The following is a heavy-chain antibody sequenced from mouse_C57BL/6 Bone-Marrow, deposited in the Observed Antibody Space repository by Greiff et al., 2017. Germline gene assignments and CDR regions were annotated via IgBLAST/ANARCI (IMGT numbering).Heavy chain of an antibody. V-gene: IGHV5-9*01. CDR1: GFTFSSYT. CDR3: AIHAYYRGPFGY. Sequence: EVMLVESGGGLVKPGGSLKLSCAASGFTFSSYTMSWVRQTPEKRLEWVATISGGGGNTYYPDSVKGRFTISRDNAKNTLYLQMSSLRSEDTALYYCAIHAYYRGPFGYWGQGATLTVSS. CDR2: ISGGGGNT. D-gene: IGHD2-12*01. J-gene: IGHJ2*01.